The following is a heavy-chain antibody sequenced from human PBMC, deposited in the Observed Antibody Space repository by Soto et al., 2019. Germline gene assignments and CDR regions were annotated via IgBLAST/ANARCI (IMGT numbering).Heavy chain of an antibody. CDR1: GGTFSSYA. Sequence: SVKVSCKASGGTFSSYASSWVRQAPGQGLEWMGGIIPIFGTANYAQKFQGRVTITADESTSTAYMELSSLRSEDTAVYYCAKPLMGYSGYDYPDYYYYGMDVWGQGTTVTVSS. D-gene: IGHD5-12*01. J-gene: IGHJ6*02. CDR3: AKPLMGYSGYDYPDYYYYGMDV. V-gene: IGHV1-69*13. CDR2: IIPIFGTA.